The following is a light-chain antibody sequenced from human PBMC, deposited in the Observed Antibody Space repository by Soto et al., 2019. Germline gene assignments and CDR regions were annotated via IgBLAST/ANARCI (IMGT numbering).Light chain of an antibody. CDR3: MQSLQSPWP. CDR2: LGS. J-gene: IGKJ1*01. V-gene: IGKV2-28*01. Sequence: DIVMTQSPLSLPVTPGEPASISCRSSQTLLHSNGYNYLDWYLQKPGQSPQLLIYLGSNRASGVPDRFSGSGSGTGITLKISRVESDDVGVYYSMQSLQSPWPCAQGTKV. CDR1: QTLLHSNGYNY.